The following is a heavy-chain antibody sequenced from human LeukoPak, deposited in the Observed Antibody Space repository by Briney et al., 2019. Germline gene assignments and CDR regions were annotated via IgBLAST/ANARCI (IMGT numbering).Heavy chain of an antibody. D-gene: IGHD6-6*01. Sequence: GGSLRLSCAASAFTFRGYAMNWVRQAPGEGLEWVSGISEGGDSTHYADSVKGRFTISRDNFNSMLYLQLNSLRAEDTATYYCVKTTRPLGAFDYWGLGTLVTVSS. CDR2: ISEGGDST. J-gene: IGHJ4*02. CDR3: VKTTRPLGAFDY. V-gene: IGHV3-23*01. CDR1: AFTFRGYA.